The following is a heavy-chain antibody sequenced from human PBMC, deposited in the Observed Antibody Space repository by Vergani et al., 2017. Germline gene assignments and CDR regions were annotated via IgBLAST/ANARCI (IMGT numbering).Heavy chain of an antibody. Sequence: EVMLVQSGAEVKKPGESLKISCKYSESSFISNEIAWVRQMPGKGLEWMGIIYPGDSETRYSPSFQGQVTISADKSIATAYLQWSSLKASDTAIYYCARRETVIRGVLERAFDYWGQGTLVTVSS. J-gene: IGHJ4*02. V-gene: IGHV5-51*03. CDR1: ESSFISNE. CDR3: ARRETVIRGVLERAFDY. CDR2: IYPGDSET. D-gene: IGHD3-10*01.